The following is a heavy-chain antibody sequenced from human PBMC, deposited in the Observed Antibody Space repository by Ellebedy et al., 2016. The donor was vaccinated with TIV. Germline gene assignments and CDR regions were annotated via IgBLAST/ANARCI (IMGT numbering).Heavy chain of an antibody. Sequence: SETLSLTXTVSGGSISSYYWSWIRQPPGKGLEWIGYIYYSGSTNYNPSLKSRVTISVDTSKNQFSLKLSSVTAADTAVYYCARFDYYDSSGYSWFDPWGQGTLVTVSS. CDR1: GGSISSYY. V-gene: IGHV4-59*01. CDR2: IYYSGST. J-gene: IGHJ5*02. D-gene: IGHD3-22*01. CDR3: ARFDYYDSSGYSWFDP.